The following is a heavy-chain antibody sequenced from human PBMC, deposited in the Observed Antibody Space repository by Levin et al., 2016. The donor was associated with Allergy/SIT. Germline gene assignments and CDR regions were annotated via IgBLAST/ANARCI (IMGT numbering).Heavy chain of an antibody. J-gene: IGHJ6*02. CDR2: IIPIFGIA. V-gene: IGHV1-69*10. D-gene: IGHD5-24*01. Sequence: SVKVSCKASGYTFTGSYLHWVRQAPGQGLEWMGGIIPIFGIANYAQKFQGRVTITADKSTSTAYMELSSLRSEDTAVYYCAREEAQMGEMATIRARGSYYYYYGMDVWGQGTTVTVSS. CDR3: AREEAQMGEMATIRARGSYYYYYGMDV. CDR1: GYTFTGSY.